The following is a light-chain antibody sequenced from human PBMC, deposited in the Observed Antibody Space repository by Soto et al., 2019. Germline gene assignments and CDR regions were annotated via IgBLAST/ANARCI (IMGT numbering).Light chain of an antibody. CDR3: QHYNTWPWT. J-gene: IGKJ1*01. CDR1: QSVSSSY. V-gene: IGKV3-15*01. CDR2: GAS. Sequence: EIVLTQSPGTLSLSPGERATLSCRASQSVSSSYLAWYQQKPGQAPRLLIYGASTRATGSPARFSGSGSGTEFTLTISSLQSEDFAVYYCQHYNTWPWTFGQGTKV.